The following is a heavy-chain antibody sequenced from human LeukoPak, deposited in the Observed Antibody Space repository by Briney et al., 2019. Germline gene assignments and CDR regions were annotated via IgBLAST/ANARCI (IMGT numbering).Heavy chain of an antibody. CDR2: ISGSGGST. CDR3: AKDSPHYGDYEGYFDY. Sequence: GGSLRLSCAASGFTFSSYGMSWVRQAPGKGLEWVSAISGSGGSTYYADSVKGRFTISRDNSKNTLYLQMNSLRAEDTAVYYCAKDSPHYGDYEGYFDYWGQGTLVTVSS. CDR1: GFTFSSYG. J-gene: IGHJ4*02. V-gene: IGHV3-23*01. D-gene: IGHD4-17*01.